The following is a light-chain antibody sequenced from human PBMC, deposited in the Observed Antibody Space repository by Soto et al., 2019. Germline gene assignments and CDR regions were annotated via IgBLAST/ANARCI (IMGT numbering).Light chain of an antibody. CDR2: WAS. CDR3: HQYYSPPRT. J-gene: IGKJ1*01. CDR1: QSLLYSSNNKNY. Sequence: DIVMTQSPDSLAVSLGERATLNCKSSQSLLYSSNNKNYLAWYQQKPGQPPKLLIYWASTRESRVPDRFSGSGSGTDLTLTIRSLQDEDVAVYYCHQYYSPPRTFGQATPVEIK. V-gene: IGKV4-1*01.